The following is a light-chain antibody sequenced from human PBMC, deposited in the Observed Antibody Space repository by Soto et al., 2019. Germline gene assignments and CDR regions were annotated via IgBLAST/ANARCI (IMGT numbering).Light chain of an antibody. CDR1: QRVSSGS. V-gene: IGKV3-20*01. CDR3: QRYGSSPRT. Sequence: EIVLTQSPGTLSLSPGERATLSCWASQRVSSGSLAWYQQKPGQAPRLLIYGASSRATGIPDRFSGSGSGTDFTLTISRMEPEDFAVYSCQRYGSSPRTFGQGTKVEIK. CDR2: GAS. J-gene: IGKJ1*01.